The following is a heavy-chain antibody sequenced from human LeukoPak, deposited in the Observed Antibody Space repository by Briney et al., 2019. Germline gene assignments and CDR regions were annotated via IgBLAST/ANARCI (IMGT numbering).Heavy chain of an antibody. D-gene: IGHD4-17*01. CDR2: ISGSGGST. Sequence: PGGSLRLSCAASGFTFSSDAMSWVRQAPGKGLEWVSAISGSGGSTYYADSVKGRFTISRDNSKNTLYLQMNSLRAEDTAVYYCAKESTVTPGSVNWFDPWGQGTLVTVSS. V-gene: IGHV3-23*01. J-gene: IGHJ5*02. CDR3: AKESTVTPGSVNWFDP. CDR1: GFTFSSDA.